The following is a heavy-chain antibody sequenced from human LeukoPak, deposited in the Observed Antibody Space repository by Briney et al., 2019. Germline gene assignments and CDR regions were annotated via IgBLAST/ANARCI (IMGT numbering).Heavy chain of an antibody. D-gene: IGHD3-3*01. CDR1: GGSISSGGYY. CDR3: ARAGFWSGYDPYGMDV. J-gene: IGHJ6*02. Sequence: PSQTLSLTCTVSGGSISSGGYYWSWIRQHPGQGLEWIGYIYYSGSAYYNPSLKSRVAISVDTSKSQFSLKLSSVTAADTAVYYCARAGFWSGYDPYGMDVWGQGTTVTVSS. V-gene: IGHV4-31*03. CDR2: IYYSGSA.